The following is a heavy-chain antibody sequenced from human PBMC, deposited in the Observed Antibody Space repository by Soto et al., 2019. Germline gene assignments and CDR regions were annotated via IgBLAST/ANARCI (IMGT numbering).Heavy chain of an antibody. V-gene: IGHV3-11*01. CDR1: GFTFSDYY. Sequence: GGSLRLSCAASGFTFSDYYMSWIRQAPGKGLEWVSYISSSGSTIYYADSVKGRFTISRDNAKNSLYLQMNSLRAEDTAVYYCAREGNVWDYPREIDYWGQGTLVTVSS. J-gene: IGHJ4*02. CDR3: AREGNVWDYPREIDY. D-gene: IGHD1-7*01. CDR2: ISSSGSTI.